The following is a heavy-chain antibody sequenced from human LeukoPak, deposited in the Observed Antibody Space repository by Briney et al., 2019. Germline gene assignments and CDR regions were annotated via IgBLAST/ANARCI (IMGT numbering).Heavy chain of an antibody. V-gene: IGHV3-30*04. J-gene: IGHJ1*01. D-gene: IGHD5-18*01. CDR2: IAFDGSNK. CDR1: GFTFSSYA. CDR3: ARDLYSCGPRSFHH. Sequence: GGSLRLSCEASGFTFSSYAMHWVRQAPGKGLEWVAVIAFDGSNKYYADSVKGRLTISRDNSKNTLYLQMNSLRAEDTAVYYCARDLYSCGPRSFHHWGQGTLVTVSS.